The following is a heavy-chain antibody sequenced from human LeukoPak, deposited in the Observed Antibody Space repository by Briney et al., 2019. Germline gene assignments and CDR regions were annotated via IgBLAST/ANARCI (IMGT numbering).Heavy chain of an antibody. D-gene: IGHD2-2*02. V-gene: IGHV3-73*01. CDR2: IRSKANSYAT. CDR3: TSPKPLGYCSSTSCYKYY. J-gene: IGHJ4*02. Sequence: PGGSLRLSCAASGFTFSGSAMHWVRQASGKGLEWVGRIRSKANSYATAYAASVKGRFTISRDDSKNTAYLQMNSLKTEDTAVYYCTSPKPLGYCSSTSCYKYYWGQGALVTVSS. CDR1: GFTFSGSA.